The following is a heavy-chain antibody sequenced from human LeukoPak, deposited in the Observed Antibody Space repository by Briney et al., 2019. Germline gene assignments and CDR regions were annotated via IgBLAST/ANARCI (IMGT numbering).Heavy chain of an antibody. CDR3: ARDGMATINS. V-gene: IGHV3-7*03. CDR2: IKQDGSEK. CDR1: GFIFSTYW. J-gene: IGHJ4*02. Sequence: GGSLRLSCAASGFIFSTYWMSWVRQAPGKGLEWVANIKQDGSEKYYVDSVKGRFIISRDNAKNSLYLQMNSLRAEDTAVYYCARDGMATINSWGQGTVVTVSS. D-gene: IGHD5-12*01.